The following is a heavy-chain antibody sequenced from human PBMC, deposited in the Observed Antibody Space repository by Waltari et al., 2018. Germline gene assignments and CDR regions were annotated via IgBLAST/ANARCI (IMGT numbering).Heavy chain of an antibody. J-gene: IGHJ3*02. CDR2: IIPIFGTA. Sequence: QVQLVQSGAEVKKPGSSVKVSCKASGGTFSSYAISWVRQAPGQGLEWMGGIIPIFGTANYAQKVQGRVTITTDESTSTAYMELSSLRSEDTAVYYCARDKAEWELRQAFDIWGQGTMVTVSS. CDR1: GGTFSSYA. V-gene: IGHV1-69*05. CDR3: ARDKAEWELRQAFDI. D-gene: IGHD1-26*01.